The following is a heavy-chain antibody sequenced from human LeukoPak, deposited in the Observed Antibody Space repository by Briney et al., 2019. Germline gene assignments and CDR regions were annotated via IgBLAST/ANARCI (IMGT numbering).Heavy chain of an antibody. CDR2: IYYSGST. D-gene: IGHD6-13*01. CDR1: GGSISSSRYY. Sequence: SETLSLTCTVPGGSISSSRYYWGWIRQPPGKGLEWIGSIYYSGSTYYNPSLKSRVTISVDTSKNQFSLKLSSVTAADTAVYYCARGKVSSSWVRAAAGFADYWGQGTLVTVSS. J-gene: IGHJ4*02. V-gene: IGHV4-39*07. CDR3: ARGKVSSSWVRAAAGFADY.